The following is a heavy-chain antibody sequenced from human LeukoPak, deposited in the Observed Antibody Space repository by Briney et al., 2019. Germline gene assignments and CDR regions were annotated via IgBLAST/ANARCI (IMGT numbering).Heavy chain of an antibody. Sequence: GGSLRLSCAASGFIFSSYGMHWVRQAPGKGLEWVALTWYDGTNEYYTDSVKGRFTISRANSKNTLYLQMNSLRAEDTAVYYCARVPYCSGGRCSSWIDHWGQGTLVTVSS. CDR2: TWYDGTNE. CDR1: GFIFSSYG. CDR3: ARVPYCSGGRCSSWIDH. V-gene: IGHV3-33*01. J-gene: IGHJ4*02. D-gene: IGHD2-15*01.